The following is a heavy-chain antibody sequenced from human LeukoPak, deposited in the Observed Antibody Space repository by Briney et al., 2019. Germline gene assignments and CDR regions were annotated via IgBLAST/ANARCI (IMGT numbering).Heavy chain of an antibody. CDR3: ARGRRGSSGPWSWYLDL. J-gene: IGHJ2*01. CDR2: MNSNTGNT. Sequence: ASVKVSCKASGFTLTNSDINWVRQATGQGLEWMGWMNSNTGNTGYAQEFQGRVTMTRDTSIGTAYMELTNLRSEDTAVYYCARGRRGSSGPWSWYLDLWGRGTLVTASS. V-gene: IGHV1-8*01. D-gene: IGHD3-22*01. CDR1: GFTLTNSD.